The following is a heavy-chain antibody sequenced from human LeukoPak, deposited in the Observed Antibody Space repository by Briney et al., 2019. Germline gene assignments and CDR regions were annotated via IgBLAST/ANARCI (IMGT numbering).Heavy chain of an antibody. Sequence: PSETLSLTCTVSGGSISSSSYYWGWIRQPPGKGLEWIGEINHSGSTNYNPSLKSRVTISVDTSKNQFSLKLSSVTAADTAVYYCAREPTNSYYYDSSGYYSDWGQGTLVTVSS. D-gene: IGHD3-22*01. J-gene: IGHJ4*02. CDR3: AREPTNSYYYDSSGYYSD. CDR1: GGSISSSSYY. CDR2: INHSGST. V-gene: IGHV4-39*07.